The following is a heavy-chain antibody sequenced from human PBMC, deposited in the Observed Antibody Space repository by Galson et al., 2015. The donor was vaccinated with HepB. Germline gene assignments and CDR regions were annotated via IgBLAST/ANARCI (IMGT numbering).Heavy chain of an antibody. CDR3: AREGQLGDYFDY. CDR1: GGSISSYY. CDR2: IYYSGST. J-gene: IGHJ4*02. V-gene: IGHV4-59*01. Sequence: TLSLTCTVSGGSISSYYWSWIRQPPGKGLEWIGYIYYSGSTNYNPSLKSRVTISVDTSKNQFSLKLSSVTAADTAVYYCAREGQLGDYFDYWGQGTLVTVSS. D-gene: IGHD7-27*01.